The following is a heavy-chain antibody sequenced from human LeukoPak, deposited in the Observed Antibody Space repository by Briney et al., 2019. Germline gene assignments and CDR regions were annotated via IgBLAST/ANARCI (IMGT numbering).Heavy chain of an antibody. V-gene: IGHV3-7*01. D-gene: IGHD3-3*01. J-gene: IGHJ6*03. CDR2: IKQDGSEK. Sequence: GGSLRLSCAASGFTFSSYWMSWVRQAPGKGVEWVANIKQDGSEKYYVDSVKGRFTISRDNAKNSLYLQMNSLRAEDTAVYYCARDWYRSGYYSYLSYYYYMDVWGKGTTVTVSS. CDR3: ARDWYRSGYYSYLSYYYYMDV. CDR1: GFTFSSYW.